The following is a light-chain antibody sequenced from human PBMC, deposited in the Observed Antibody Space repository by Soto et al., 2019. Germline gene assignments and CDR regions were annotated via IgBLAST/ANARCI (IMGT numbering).Light chain of an antibody. V-gene: IGKV1-5*01. CDR2: DAS. CDR3: QQYNGHTWM. J-gene: IGKJ1*01. Sequence: DIQMTQSPSTLSASVGGRVTITCRASQSIGTWLAWYQQKPGKAPKLLIYDASSLERGVPSRFSGGGSGTEFTLTITGLQPDDFGTYYCQQYNGHTWMFGQGTKVDIK. CDR1: QSIGTW.